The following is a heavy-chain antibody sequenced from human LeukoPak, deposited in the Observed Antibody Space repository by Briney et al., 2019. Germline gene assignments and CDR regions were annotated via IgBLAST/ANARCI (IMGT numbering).Heavy chain of an antibody. CDR3: ARVRAAGRAPDY. J-gene: IGHJ4*02. CDR2: IYYSGST. V-gene: IGHV4-59*01. CDR1: GGSISCYY. D-gene: IGHD6-13*01. Sequence: SETLSLTCTVSGGSISCYYWSWIRQPPGKGLEWIGYIYYSGSTNYNPSLKSRVTISVDTSKNQFSLKLSSVTAADTAVYYCARVRAAGRAPDYWGQGTLVTVSS.